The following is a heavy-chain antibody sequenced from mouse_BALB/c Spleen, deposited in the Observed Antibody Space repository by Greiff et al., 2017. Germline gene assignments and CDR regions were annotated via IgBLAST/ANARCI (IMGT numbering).Heavy chain of an antibody. CDR2: IYPGNVNT. CDR3: ARLGGQLGPAWFAY. CDR1: GYTFTSYY. J-gene: IGHJ3*01. V-gene: IGHV1S56*01. D-gene: IGHD3-2*01. Sequence: VQLQQSGPELVKPGASVRISCKASGYTFTSYYIHWVKQRPGQGLEWIGWIYPGNVNTKYNEKFKGKATLTADKSSSTAYMQLSSLTSEDSAVYFCARLGGQLGPAWFAYWGQGTLVTVSA.